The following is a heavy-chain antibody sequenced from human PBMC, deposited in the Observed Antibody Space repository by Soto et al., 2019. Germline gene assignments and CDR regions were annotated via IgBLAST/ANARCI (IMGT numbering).Heavy chain of an antibody. J-gene: IGHJ5*02. V-gene: IGHV4-4*02. D-gene: IGHD3-10*01. CDR3: ARVAGSGSWFDP. CDR1: GGSISGVNW. CDR2: IFHSGSI. Sequence: SETLSLTCAVSGGSISGVNWWTWVRQSPGKGLEWIGEIFHSGSINYNPSLESRVTTLVDKSKNQFSLKLNSVTVADTAVYYCARVAGSGSWFDPWGQGTLVTVSS.